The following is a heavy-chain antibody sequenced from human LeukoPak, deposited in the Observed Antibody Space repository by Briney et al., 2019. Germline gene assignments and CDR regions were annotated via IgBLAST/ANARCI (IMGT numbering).Heavy chain of an antibody. J-gene: IGHJ3*02. CDR1: GFTFDDYG. CDR3: ARDSHTYYYGSGSYVAFDI. D-gene: IGHD3-10*01. CDR2: INWNGGST. Sequence: PGGSLRLSCAASGFTFDDYGMSWVRQAPGKGLEWVSDINWNGGSTGYADSVKGRFTISRDNAKNSLYLQMNSLRAEDTALYYCARDSHTYYYGSGSYVAFDIWGQGTMVTVSS. V-gene: IGHV3-20*04.